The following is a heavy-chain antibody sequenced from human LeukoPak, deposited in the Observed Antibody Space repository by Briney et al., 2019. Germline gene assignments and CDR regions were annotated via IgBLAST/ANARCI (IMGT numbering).Heavy chain of an antibody. CDR2: IYHSGYT. V-gene: IGHV4-39*01. D-gene: IGHD3-10*01. CDR3: ARSSMFRGVTVDY. Sequence: PSETLSLTCAVSGGSINSSSYYWGWIRQPPGEALEWIGSIYHSGYTYYNPSLKSRVTISVDTSKSQFSLKLSSVTAADTAVYYCARSSMFRGVTVDYWGQGTLVTVSS. CDR1: GGSINSSSYY. J-gene: IGHJ4*02.